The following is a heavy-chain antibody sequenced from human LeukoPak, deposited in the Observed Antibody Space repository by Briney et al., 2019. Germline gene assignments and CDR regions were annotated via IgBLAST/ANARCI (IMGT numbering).Heavy chain of an antibody. D-gene: IGHD3-10*01. J-gene: IGHJ4*02. CDR3: AREADSTMVRGASFDQ. V-gene: IGHV1-69*01. CDR2: IIPAFGIP. Sequence: SVKVSCKASGDNFSRYTVTWVRLAPGQGLEWMGGIIPAFGIPNYAQKFQGRVTITADEISSTAYMELRSLRSDDTAVYFCAREADSTMVRGASFDQWGQGTLVTVSS. CDR1: GDNFSRYT.